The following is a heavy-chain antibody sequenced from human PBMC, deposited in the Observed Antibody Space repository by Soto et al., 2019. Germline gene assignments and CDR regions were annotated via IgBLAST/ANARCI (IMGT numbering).Heavy chain of an antibody. Sequence: SETLSLTCTVSGGSISSYYWSWIRQPPGKGLEWIGYIYYSGSTNYNPSLKSRVTISVDTSKNQFSLKLSSVTAADTAVYYCARTQLTSNYDILTGYYYYYGMDVWGQGTTVTVSS. J-gene: IGHJ6*02. D-gene: IGHD3-9*01. CDR1: GGSISSYY. V-gene: IGHV4-59*08. CDR3: ARTQLTSNYDILTGYYYYYGMDV. CDR2: IYYSGST.